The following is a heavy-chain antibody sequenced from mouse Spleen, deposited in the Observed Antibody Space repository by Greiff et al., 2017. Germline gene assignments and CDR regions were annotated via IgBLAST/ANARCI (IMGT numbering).Heavy chain of an antibody. D-gene: IGHD2-10*02. CDR3: ARRYGNPYYFDY. Sequence: VQLKESGGGLVKPGGSLKLSCAASGFTFSSYAMSWVRQTPEKRLEWVATISSGGSYTYYPDSVKGRFTISRDNAKNTLYLQMSSLRSEDTAMYYCARRYGNPYYFDYWGQGTTLTVSS. J-gene: IGHJ2*01. CDR2: ISSGGSYT. CDR1: GFTFSSYA. V-gene: IGHV5-9-3*01.